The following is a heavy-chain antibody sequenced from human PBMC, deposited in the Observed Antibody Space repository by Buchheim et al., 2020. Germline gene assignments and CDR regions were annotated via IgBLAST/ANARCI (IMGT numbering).Heavy chain of an antibody. D-gene: IGHD3-3*01. CDR1: GGSISSSNW. CDR3: ARAKYDFWSGSTPGDGYGMDV. V-gene: IGHV4-4*02. J-gene: IGHJ6*02. Sequence: QVQLQESGPGLVKPSGTLSLTCAVSGGSISSSNWWSWVRQPPGKGLEWIGEIYHSGSTNYNPSLKSRVTISVDKSKNKISLKLSSVTAADTAVYYCARAKYDFWSGSTPGDGYGMDVWGQGTT. CDR2: IYHSGST.